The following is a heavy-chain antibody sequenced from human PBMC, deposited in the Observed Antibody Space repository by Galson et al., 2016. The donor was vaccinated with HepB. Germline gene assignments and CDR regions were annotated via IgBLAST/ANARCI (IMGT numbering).Heavy chain of an antibody. CDR1: GYSFISYW. CDR3: ARHVDYYYYMDV. V-gene: IGHV5-51*01. Sequence: QSGAEVKKPGESLRISCKGSGYSFISYWIGWVRQRPRKGLEWMGIIYPGDSEIRYRPSFQGQVTISADVSTGTAYLQWSSLQASDTAIYYCARHVDYYYYMDVWGKGTPVTVSS. J-gene: IGHJ6*03. D-gene: IGHD2-15*01. CDR2: IYPGDSEI.